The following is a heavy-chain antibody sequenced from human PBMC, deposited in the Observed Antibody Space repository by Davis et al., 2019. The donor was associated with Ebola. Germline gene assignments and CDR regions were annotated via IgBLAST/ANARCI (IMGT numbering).Heavy chain of an antibody. Sequence: PSETLSLTCAVYGGSFSGYYWSWIRQPPGKGLEWIGEINHSGSTNYNPSLKSRVTISVDTSKNQFSLKLSSVTAADTAVYYCARDGYKGYETGGEWGQGTLVTVSS. CDR1: GGSFSGYY. CDR3: ARDGYKGYETGGE. J-gene: IGHJ4*02. D-gene: IGHD5-12*01. CDR2: INHSGST. V-gene: IGHV4-34*01.